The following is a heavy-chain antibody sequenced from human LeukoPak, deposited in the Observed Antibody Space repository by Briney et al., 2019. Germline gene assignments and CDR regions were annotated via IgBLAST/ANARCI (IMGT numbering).Heavy chain of an antibody. J-gene: IGHJ4*02. D-gene: IGHD6-13*01. Sequence: ASVKVSCKASGYTFTSYYMHWVRQAPGQGLEWMGIINPSGGSTSYAQKFQGRVTMTRDMSTSTVYMELSSLRSEDTAVYYCARGPKSPGIAAAGTTPYYFDYWGQGTLVTVSS. V-gene: IGHV1-46*01. CDR1: GYTFTSYY. CDR3: ARGPKSPGIAAAGTTPYYFDY. CDR2: INPSGGST.